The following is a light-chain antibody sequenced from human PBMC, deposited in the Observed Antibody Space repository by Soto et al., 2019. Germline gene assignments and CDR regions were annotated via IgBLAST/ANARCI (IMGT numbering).Light chain of an antibody. CDR2: DAS. CDR3: QQYNSYLFT. J-gene: IGKJ3*01. Sequence: DIQMTQSPSTLSASVGDRVTITCRASQSISSWFSWYHQKPGKAPKPLLYDASILESGVSSRFSGSGSGTEFTLTFSSLQPDDFATYYCQQYNSYLFTFGTGTKVDIK. CDR1: QSISSW. V-gene: IGKV1-5*01.